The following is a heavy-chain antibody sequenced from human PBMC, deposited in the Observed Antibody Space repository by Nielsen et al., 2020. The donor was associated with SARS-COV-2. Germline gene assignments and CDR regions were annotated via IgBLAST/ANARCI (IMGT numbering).Heavy chain of an antibody. CDR3: ARAPGVQLWFNGMDV. Sequence: SETLSLTCTVSGGSISSGGYYWSWIRQPPGKGLEWIEYIYYSGSTYYNPSLKSRVTISVDTSKNQFSLKLSSVTAADTAVYYCARAPGVQLWFNGMDVWGQGTTVTVSS. CDR2: IYYSGST. J-gene: IGHJ6*02. D-gene: IGHD5-18*01. CDR1: GGSISSGGYY. V-gene: IGHV4-30-4*01.